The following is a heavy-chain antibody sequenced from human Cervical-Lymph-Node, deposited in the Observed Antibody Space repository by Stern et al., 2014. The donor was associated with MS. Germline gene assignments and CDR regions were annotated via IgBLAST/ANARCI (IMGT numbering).Heavy chain of an antibody. Sequence: VQLVESGGGVVQPGRSLTLSCAAAESMFGRYGIHWVRQAPGQGLEWVAVIWHDGSKKYYADSVKGRLTISRDNSKSTVHLQMNSLRLEDTAVYYCAGASSYGWYEIWGQGTLVTVSS. CDR2: IWHDGSKK. V-gene: IGHV3-33*08. CDR3: AGASSYGWYEI. CDR1: ESMFGRYG. J-gene: IGHJ4*02. D-gene: IGHD6-19*01.